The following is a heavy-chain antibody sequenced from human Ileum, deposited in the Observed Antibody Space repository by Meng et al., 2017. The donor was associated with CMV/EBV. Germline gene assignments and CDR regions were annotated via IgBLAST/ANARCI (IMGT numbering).Heavy chain of an antibody. V-gene: IGHV4-4*07. J-gene: IGHJ4*02. Sequence: QGQRQEPGPGLGKPSGTLSLTCTASGDSFTSFYWSWIRQPAGKALEWIGRIYHGGSTNYNPSLKSRVTLSVDTSKNQFSMRLTSVTAADTAVYYCARGPGGFGDFNFDYWGQGTLVTVSS. CDR3: ARGPGGFGDFNFDY. CDR1: GDSFTSFY. CDR2: IYHGGST. D-gene: IGHD3-16*01.